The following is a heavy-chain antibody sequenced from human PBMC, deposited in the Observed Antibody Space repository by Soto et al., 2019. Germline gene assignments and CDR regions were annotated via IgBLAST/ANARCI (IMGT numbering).Heavy chain of an antibody. CDR2: MNPNNGNT. CDR1: GYTFTSYD. Sequence: QVPLVQSGAEVKKPGASVKVSCKASGYTFTSYDINWVRQATGQGLEWMGRMNPNNGNTAYAQKFQGRVTMTRTTSISTAYMGLSSLRSEDTAVYYCARGADNWNDGYWFDPWGQGTLVTVSS. CDR3: ARGADNWNDGYWFDP. V-gene: IGHV1-8*01. J-gene: IGHJ5*02. D-gene: IGHD1-1*01.